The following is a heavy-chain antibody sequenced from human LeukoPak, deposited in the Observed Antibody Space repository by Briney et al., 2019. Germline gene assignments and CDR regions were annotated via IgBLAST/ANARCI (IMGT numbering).Heavy chain of an antibody. V-gene: IGHV3-23*01. Sequence: PGGSLRLSCAASGFTFSSYSMSWVHQAPGKGLEWVSAISSSGGSTDYTDSVKSRFTISRDNSKNTLYLQMNSLRAEDTAVYYCAKKMSITAASQVDYWGQGTLVTVSS. CDR1: GFTFSSYS. CDR3: AKKMSITAASQVDY. J-gene: IGHJ4*02. CDR2: ISSSGGST. D-gene: IGHD1-20*01.